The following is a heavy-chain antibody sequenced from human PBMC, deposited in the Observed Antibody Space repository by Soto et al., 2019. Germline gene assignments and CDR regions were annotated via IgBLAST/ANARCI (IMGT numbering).Heavy chain of an antibody. Sequence: SETLSLTCAVYGGSFSGYYWSWIRQPPGKGLEWIGEINHSGSTNYNPSLKSRVTISVDTSKSQFSLKLSSVTAADTAVYYCARGEYSSSLGFDYWGQGTLVTVSS. CDR1: GGSFSGYY. V-gene: IGHV4-34*01. CDR3: ARGEYSSSLGFDY. D-gene: IGHD6-6*01. J-gene: IGHJ4*02. CDR2: INHSGST.